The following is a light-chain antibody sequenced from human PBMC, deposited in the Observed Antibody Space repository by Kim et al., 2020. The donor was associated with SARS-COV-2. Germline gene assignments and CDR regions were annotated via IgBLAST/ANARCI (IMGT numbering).Light chain of an antibody. J-gene: IGKJ1*01. CDR3: QQSNDWPPLT. CDR2: DAT. V-gene: IGKV3-15*01. Sequence: SPGERVTLSCRASQTINNKLVWYQHKPGQAPRLLIYDATTRATGVPARFIGSGSETDFTLTISSLQSEDFAVYYCQQSNDWPPLTFGQGTKVDIK. CDR1: QTINNK.